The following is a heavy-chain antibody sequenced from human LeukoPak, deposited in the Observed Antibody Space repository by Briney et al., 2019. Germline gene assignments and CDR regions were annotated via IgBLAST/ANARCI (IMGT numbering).Heavy chain of an antibody. V-gene: IGHV4-34*01. CDR1: GGSFSGDY. CDR3: ARGPCIVGATTYTPARGAFDI. J-gene: IGHJ3*02. CDR2: INHSGST. D-gene: IGHD1-26*01. Sequence: SETLSLTCAVYGGSFSGDYWSWIRQPPGKGLEWIGEINHSGSTNYNPSLKSRVTISVDTSKNQFSLKLSSVTAADTAVYYCARGPCIVGATTYTPARGAFDIWGQGTMVTVSS.